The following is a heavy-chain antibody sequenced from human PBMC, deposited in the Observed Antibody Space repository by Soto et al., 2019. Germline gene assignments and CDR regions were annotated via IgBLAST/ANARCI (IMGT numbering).Heavy chain of an antibody. CDR3: ARKEAGNIVATNPLDI. J-gene: IGHJ3*02. V-gene: IGHV4-4*02. Sequence: QVQLQESGPGLVKPSGTLSLTSAVSSGSISSSNWWSWVRQPPGKGLEWIGEIYHSGSTNYNPSPKSRVTISVDKSKNQFSLKLSSVTAADTAVYYCARKEAGNIVATNPLDIWGQGTMVTVSS. CDR1: SGSISSSNW. CDR2: IYHSGST. D-gene: IGHD5-12*01.